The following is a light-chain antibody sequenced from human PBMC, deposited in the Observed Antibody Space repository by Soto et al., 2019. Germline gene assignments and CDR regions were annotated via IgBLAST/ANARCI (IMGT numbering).Light chain of an antibody. CDR2: GAS. V-gene: IGKV3-20*01. CDR3: QQYGSSPPYT. Sequence: EIVLTQSPGTLSLSPGERATLSCRASQSVSSRYLAWYQQKPGQAPRLLMYGASSRATGIPDRFSGSGSGTDFTLTISRLEPEDFAVYFCQQYGSSPPYTFGQGTKLEIK. CDR1: QSVSSRY. J-gene: IGKJ2*01.